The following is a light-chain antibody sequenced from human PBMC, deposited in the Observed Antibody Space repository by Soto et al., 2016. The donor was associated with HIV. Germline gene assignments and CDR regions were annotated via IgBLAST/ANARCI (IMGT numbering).Light chain of an antibody. V-gene: IGLV3-19*01. CDR1: SLRIYY. J-gene: IGLJ2*01. CDR2: GKN. Sequence: SSELTQDPAVSVALGQTVRITCQGDSLRIYYASWYQQKPGQAPVLVIYGKNIRPSGIPDRFSGSRSGNTASLTITRAQAEDEADYYCSSRDMNTYHVVFGGGTKVTVL. CDR3: SSRDMNTYHVV.